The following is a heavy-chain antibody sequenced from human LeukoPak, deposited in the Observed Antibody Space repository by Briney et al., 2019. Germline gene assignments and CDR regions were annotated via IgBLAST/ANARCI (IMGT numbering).Heavy chain of an antibody. CDR3: ARDPGGSGWYPGSIFDY. J-gene: IGHJ4*02. CDR1: GYTFTGYY. V-gene: IGHV1-2*04. Sequence: ASVKVSCKTSGYTFTGYYMHWVRQAPGQGLEWMGWINPNSGGTNYAQKFQGWVTMTRDTSISTAYMELSRLRSDDTAVYYCARDPGGSGWYPGSIFDYWGQGTLVTVSS. D-gene: IGHD6-19*01. CDR2: INPNSGGT.